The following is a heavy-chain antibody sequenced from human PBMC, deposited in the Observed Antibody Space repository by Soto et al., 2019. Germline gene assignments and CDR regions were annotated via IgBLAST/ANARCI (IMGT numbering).Heavy chain of an antibody. V-gene: IGHV1-18*01. CDR1: GYIFSNYG. J-gene: IGHJ1*01. D-gene: IGHD6-13*01. CDR2: ISTYNANT. CDR3: ARERDGSSWSSAESLQY. Sequence: ASVKVSCKASGYIFSNYGISWVRQAPGQGLEWMGWISTYNANTYYAQKFQGRVTMTTDTSTSTAYMELRSLRSDDTAVFYCARERDGSSWSSAESLQYWGQRTLVTVSS.